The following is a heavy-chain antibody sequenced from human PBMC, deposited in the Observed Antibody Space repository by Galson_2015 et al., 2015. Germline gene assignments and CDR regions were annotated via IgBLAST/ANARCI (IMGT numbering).Heavy chain of an antibody. CDR1: GFTFSGYA. J-gene: IGHJ4*02. CDR2: ISKSGRDT. CDR3: AKGREWELPLDC. V-gene: IGHV3-23*01. Sequence: SLRLSCAASGFTFSGYAMSWVRQAPGKGLEWVSAISKSGRDTYHADSVKGRFTISRDNSKNTLYLQMNSLRAEDTAVYYCAKGREWELPLDCWGQGALVTVSS. D-gene: IGHD1-26*01.